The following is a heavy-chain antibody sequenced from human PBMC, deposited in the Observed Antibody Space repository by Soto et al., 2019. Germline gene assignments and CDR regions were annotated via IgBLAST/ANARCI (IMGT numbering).Heavy chain of an antibody. CDR3: ARATPAGSTDF. V-gene: IGHV4-31*03. CDR1: GGSNIRDGYY. J-gene: IGHJ4*02. CDR2: ISYSGSS. Sequence: SETLSLTCTVSGGSNIRDGYYWSWIRQHPGKGLEWIAYISYSGSSYSNPSLKSRVTISADTSKNQFSLRLTSVTAADTAVYFCARATPAGSTDFWGQGTLVTVSS. D-gene: IGHD2-2*01.